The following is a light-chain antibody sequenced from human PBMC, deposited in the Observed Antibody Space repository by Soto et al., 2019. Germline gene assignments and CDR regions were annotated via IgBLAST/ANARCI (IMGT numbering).Light chain of an antibody. CDR2: DAS. CDR3: QQYNSYSGT. J-gene: IGKJ1*01. CDR1: QTISSW. V-gene: IGKV1-5*01. Sequence: DIQMTQSPSTLSVSVGDRVTITCRASQTISSWLAWYQQKPGKAPKLLIYDASSLESGVPSRFSGSGSGTEFTLTISSLQSDDFATYYCQQYNSYSGTFGQGTKVDIK.